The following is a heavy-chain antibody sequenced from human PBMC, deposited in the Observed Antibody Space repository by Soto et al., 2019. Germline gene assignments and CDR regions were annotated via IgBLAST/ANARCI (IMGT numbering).Heavy chain of an antibody. CDR3: ARHRGYCSGGGCYPEYFQH. V-gene: IGHV4-59*08. D-gene: IGHD2-15*01. Sequence: SETLSLTCTVSGGSISSYYWSWIRQPPGKGLEWIGYIYYSGSTNYNPFLKSRVTISVDTSKNQFSLKLSSVTAADTAVYYCARHRGYCSGGGCYPEYFQHWGQGTLVTVSS. J-gene: IGHJ1*01. CDR1: GGSISSYY. CDR2: IYYSGST.